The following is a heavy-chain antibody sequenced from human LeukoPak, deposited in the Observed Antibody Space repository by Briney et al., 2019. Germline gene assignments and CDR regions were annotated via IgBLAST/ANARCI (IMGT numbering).Heavy chain of an antibody. CDR2: IHFSGST. D-gene: IGHD2-15*01. J-gene: IGHJ4*02. V-gene: IGHV4-59*01. CDR1: GGSISSYY. CDR3: ARAFCSGGSCPTIDY. Sequence: PSETLSLTCTVSGGSISSYYWSWIRQPPGKGLEWIGYIHFSGSTNYNPSLKSRVTMSVDTSKNQFSLKLNSVTAADTSVYYCARAFCSGGSCPTIDYWGQGTLVTVSS.